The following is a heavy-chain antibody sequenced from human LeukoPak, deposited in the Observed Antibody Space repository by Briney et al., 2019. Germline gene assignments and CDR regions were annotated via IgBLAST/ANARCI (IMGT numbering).Heavy chain of an antibody. D-gene: IGHD2-15*01. CDR2: IKSKSDGGTI. V-gene: IGHV3-15*01. CDR1: GFTFSDAW. J-gene: IGHJ4*02. CDR3: TTRRQDGW. Sequence: GGSLRLSCVGSGFTFSDAWMSWVRQAPGKGLEWVGRIKSKSDGGTIDYAAPVKGRFTISTDDSRNTLYLQRNSLKTEDTAVYYCTTRRQDGWWGQGTLVTV.